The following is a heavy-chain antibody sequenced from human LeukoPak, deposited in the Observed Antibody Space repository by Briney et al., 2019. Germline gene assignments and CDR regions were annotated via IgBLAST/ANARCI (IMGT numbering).Heavy chain of an antibody. V-gene: IGHV4-34*01. CDR3: ARTTFRKSGSYP. CDR2: INHSGST. Sequence: SETLSLTCTVSGVSISSYYWSWIRQPPGKGLEWIGEINHSGSTNYNPPLKSRVTISVDTSKNQFSLKLSSVTAADTAVHYCARTTFRKSGSYPWGQGTLVTVSS. J-gene: IGHJ4*02. CDR1: GVSISSYY. D-gene: IGHD1-26*01.